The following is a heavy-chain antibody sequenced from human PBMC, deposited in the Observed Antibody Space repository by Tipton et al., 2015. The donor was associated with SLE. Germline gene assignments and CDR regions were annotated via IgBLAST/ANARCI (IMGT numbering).Heavy chain of an antibody. Sequence: TLSLTCAASGFTFSSYAMSWVRQAPGKGLECVSFIYSGGNTNSADSVRGRFTISRDDSKNTLYLQMNSLRTEDTAVYYCAKNRWDSGSATDYWGQGTLVTVSS. D-gene: IGHD6-6*01. CDR1: GFTFSSYA. V-gene: IGHV3-23*03. CDR3: AKNRWDSGSATDY. J-gene: IGHJ4*02. CDR2: IYSGGNT.